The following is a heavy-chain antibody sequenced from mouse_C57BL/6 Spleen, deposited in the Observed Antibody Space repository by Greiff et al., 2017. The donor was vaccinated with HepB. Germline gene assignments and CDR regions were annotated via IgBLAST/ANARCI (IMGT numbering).Heavy chain of an antibody. CDR1: GYTFTDYY. CDR2: INPNNGGT. V-gene: IGHV1-26*01. D-gene: IGHD1-1*01. J-gene: IGHJ4*01. Sequence: DVQLQQSGPELVKPGASVKISCKASGYTFTDYYMNWVKQSHGKSLEWIGDINPNNGGTSYNQKFKGKATLTVDKSSSTAYMELRSLTSEDSAVYYCARSSYYGSSYGGYYAMDYWGQGTSVTVSS. CDR3: ARSSYYGSSYGGYYAMDY.